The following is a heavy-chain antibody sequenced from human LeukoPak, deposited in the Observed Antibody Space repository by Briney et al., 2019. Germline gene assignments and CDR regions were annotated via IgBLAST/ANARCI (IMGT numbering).Heavy chain of an antibody. Sequence: GGPLRLSCAVSGFTFSSYSMNWVRQAPGKGLEWVSSISSSSSYIYYADSVKGRFTISRDNAKNSLYLQMNSLRAEDTAVYYCARAGGHCSGGSCRESWFDPWGQGTLVTVSS. CDR2: ISSSSSYI. CDR3: ARAGGHCSGGSCRESWFDP. D-gene: IGHD2-15*01. CDR1: GFTFSSYS. J-gene: IGHJ5*02. V-gene: IGHV3-21*01.